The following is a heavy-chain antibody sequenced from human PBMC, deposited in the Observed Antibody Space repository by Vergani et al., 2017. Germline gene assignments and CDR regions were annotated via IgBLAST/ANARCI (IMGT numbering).Heavy chain of an antibody. CDR1: GGTFSSYA. D-gene: IGHD2-15*01. Sequence: QVQLVQSGAEVKKPGSSVKVSCKASGGTFSSYAISWVRQAPGQGLEWMGRISPIFGPANYAQKFQGRVTITADESTSTAYMELSSLRSEDTAVYYCARGDCSGGSCYPGDYWGQGTLVTVSS. J-gene: IGHJ4*02. V-gene: IGHV1-69*13. CDR2: ISPIFGPA. CDR3: ARGDCSGGSCYPGDY.